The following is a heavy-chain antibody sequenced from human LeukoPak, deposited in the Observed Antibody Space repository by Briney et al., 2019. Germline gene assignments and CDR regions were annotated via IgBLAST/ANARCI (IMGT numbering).Heavy chain of an antibody. V-gene: IGHV4-59*01. CDR1: GGSISSYY. J-gene: IGHJ5*02. CDR2: IYYSGST. Sequence: SETLSLTCTVSGGSISSYYWSWIRQPPGKGLEWIGYIYYSGSTNYNPSLTSRVTISVDTSKNQFSLKLSSVTAADTAVYYCARSEDFWSGYFSFNWFDPWGQGTLVTVSS. CDR3: ARSEDFWSGYFSFNWFDP. D-gene: IGHD3-3*01.